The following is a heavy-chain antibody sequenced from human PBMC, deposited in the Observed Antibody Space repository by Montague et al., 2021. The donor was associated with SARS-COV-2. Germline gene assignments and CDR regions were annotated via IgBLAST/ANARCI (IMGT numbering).Heavy chain of an antibody. Sequence: PALVKPTQTLTLTCTFSGFSLSTSGMCVSWIRQPPGKALEWLARIDWDDDQYYSTSLKTRLTISKDTSKNQVVLTMTNMDPVDTATYYCARTYYDILTGRDYGMDVWGQGTTVTVSS. D-gene: IGHD3-9*01. CDR3: ARTYYDILTGRDYGMDV. V-gene: IGHV2-70*11. J-gene: IGHJ6*02. CDR2: IDWDDDQ. CDR1: GFSLSTSGMC.